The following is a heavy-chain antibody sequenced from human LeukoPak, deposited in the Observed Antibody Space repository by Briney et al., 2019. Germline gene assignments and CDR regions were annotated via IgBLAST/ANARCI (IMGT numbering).Heavy chain of an antibody. J-gene: IGHJ6*02. Sequence: SETLSLTCAVYGGSFSGYYWSWIRQPPGKGLEWIGEINHSGSTNYNPSLKSRVTISVDTSKNQFSLKLSSVTAADTAVYYCARGYIVVAAAGTGCVFCPYYYGMDVWGQGTTVTVSS. V-gene: IGHV4-34*01. CDR3: ARGYIVVAAAGTGCVFCPYYYGMDV. CDR1: GGSFSGYY. D-gene: IGHD6-13*01. CDR2: INHSGST.